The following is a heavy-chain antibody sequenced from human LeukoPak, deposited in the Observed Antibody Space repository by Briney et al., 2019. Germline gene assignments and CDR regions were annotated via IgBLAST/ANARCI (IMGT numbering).Heavy chain of an antibody. Sequence: PSETLSLTCTGSGGSISSYYWSWIRQPPGKGLEWIGYIYYSGSTNYNPSLKSRVTISVDTSKNQFSLKLSSVTAADTAVYYCARARGYYDLDAFDIWGQGTMVTVSS. V-gene: IGHV4-59*01. D-gene: IGHD3-22*01. J-gene: IGHJ3*02. CDR2: IYYSGST. CDR1: GGSISSYY. CDR3: ARARGYYDLDAFDI.